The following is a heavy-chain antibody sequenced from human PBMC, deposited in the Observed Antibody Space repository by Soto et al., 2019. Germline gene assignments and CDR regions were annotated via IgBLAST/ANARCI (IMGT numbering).Heavy chain of an antibody. CDR3: ARGRTPAAIAYWFDP. CDR1: GGSFSGYY. D-gene: IGHD2-2*01. V-gene: IGHV4-34*01. Sequence: PSETLSLTCAVYGGSFSGYYWSWIRQPPGKGLEWIGEINHSGSTNYNPSLKSRVTISVDTSKNQFSLKLSSVTAADTAVYYCARGRTPAAIAYWFDPWGQG. J-gene: IGHJ5*02. CDR2: INHSGST.